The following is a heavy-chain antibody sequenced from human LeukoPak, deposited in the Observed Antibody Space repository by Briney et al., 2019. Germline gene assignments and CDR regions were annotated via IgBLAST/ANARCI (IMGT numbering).Heavy chain of an antibody. V-gene: IGHV4-61*02. J-gene: IGHJ2*01. CDR2: IYTSGST. Sequence: SQTLSLTCTVSGGSISSGSYYWSWIRQPAGKGLEWIGRIYTSGSTNYNPSLKSRVTISVDTSKNQFSLKLSSVTAAETAVYYCARARAEGYFDLWGRGTLVTVSS. CDR3: ARARAEGYFDL. CDR1: GGSISSGSYY.